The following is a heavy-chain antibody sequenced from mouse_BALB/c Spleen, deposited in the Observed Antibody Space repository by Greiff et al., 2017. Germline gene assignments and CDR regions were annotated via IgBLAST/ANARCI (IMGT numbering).Heavy chain of an antibody. D-gene: IGHD2-3*01. CDR2: INPSNGRT. CDR1: GYTFTSYW. V-gene: IGHV1S81*02. CDR3: AKGYDGYLWYFDV. J-gene: IGHJ1*01. Sequence: VQLQQPGAELVKPGASVKLSCKASGYTFTSYWMHWVKQRPGQGLEWIGEINPSNGRTNYNEKFKSKATLTVDKSSSTAYMQLSSLTSEDSAVYYCAKGYDGYLWYFDVWGAGTTVTVSS.